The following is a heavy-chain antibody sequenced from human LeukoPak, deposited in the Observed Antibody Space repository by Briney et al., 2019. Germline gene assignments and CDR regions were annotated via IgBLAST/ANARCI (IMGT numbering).Heavy chain of an antibody. CDR2: IIPILGIA. D-gene: IGHD4-23*01. J-gene: IGHJ4*02. Sequence: GSSVKVSCKASGGTFSSYTISWVRQAPGQGLEWMGRIIPILGIANYAQKFQGRVTITADKSTSTAYMELSSLRSEDTAVYYCATADYGGYYYFAYWGQGTLVTVSS. CDR3: ATADYGGYYYFAY. CDR1: GGTFSSYT. V-gene: IGHV1-69*02.